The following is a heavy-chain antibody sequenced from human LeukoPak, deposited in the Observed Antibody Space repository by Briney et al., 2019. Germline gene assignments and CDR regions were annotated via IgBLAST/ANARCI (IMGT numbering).Heavy chain of an antibody. CDR2: INHSGST. Sequence: SETLSLTCTVSGGSISSGSNYWSCIRQPPGKGLEWIGEINHSGSTNYNPSLKSRVTISVDTSKNQFSLKLSSVTAADTAVYYCARGRNYGDYVQWGQGTLVTVSS. V-gene: IGHV4-39*07. D-gene: IGHD4-17*01. CDR3: ARGRNYGDYVQ. CDR1: GGSISSGSNY. J-gene: IGHJ4*02.